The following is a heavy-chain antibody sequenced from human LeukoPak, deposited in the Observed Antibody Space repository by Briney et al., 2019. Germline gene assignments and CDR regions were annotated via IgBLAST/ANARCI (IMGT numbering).Heavy chain of an antibody. CDR1: GFTVGNNH. D-gene: IGHD6-19*01. J-gene: IGHJ4*02. CDR3: ATRAVAAPY. CDR2: NSGGNT. V-gene: IGHV3-66*01. Sequence: GGSLRLSCAASGFTVGNNHMNWVRQAPGKGLEWVSPNSGGNTQYADSVKGRFIIFRDSSKNTLYLQMNSLRVEDTAVYYCATRAVAAPYWGQGTLVTVSS.